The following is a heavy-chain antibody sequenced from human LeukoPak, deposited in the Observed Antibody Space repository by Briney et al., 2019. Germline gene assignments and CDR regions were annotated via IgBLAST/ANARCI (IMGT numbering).Heavy chain of an antibody. CDR1: GGSISSYY. CDR3: ARGYDSSGYPGVNYYYGMDV. J-gene: IGHJ6*02. V-gene: IGHV4-4*07. D-gene: IGHD3-22*01. CDR2: IYTSGST. Sequence: PSETLSLTCTVSGGSISSYYWSWIRQPAGKGLEWIGRIYTSGSTNYNPSLKSRVTMSVDTSKNQFSLKLSSVTAADTAVYYCARGYDSSGYPGVNYYYGMDVWGQGTTVTVSS.